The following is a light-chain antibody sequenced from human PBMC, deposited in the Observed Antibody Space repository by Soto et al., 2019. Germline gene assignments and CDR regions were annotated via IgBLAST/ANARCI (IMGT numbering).Light chain of an antibody. V-gene: IGKV1-5*03. J-gene: IGKJ4*01. CDR1: QTMSYW. CDR3: QQYNNYWGLT. CDR2: KAT. Sequence: DIPMTQSPSTLSASVGDRVTITCRASQTMSYWLAWYQQKPGKAPKLLIYKATNLETGVPSRFSGSGSGTEFTLTISSLQPDDVATYYCQQYNNYWGLTFGGGTRVEIK.